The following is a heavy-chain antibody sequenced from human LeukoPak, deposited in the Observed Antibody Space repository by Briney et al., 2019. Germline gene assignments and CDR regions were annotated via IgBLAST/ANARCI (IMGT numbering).Heavy chain of an antibody. J-gene: IGHJ5*02. CDR3: ARSTVVGATRWFDP. D-gene: IGHD1-26*01. CDR1: GGSISSYY. CDR2: IYYSGST. V-gene: IGHV4-59*01. Sequence: PSETLSLTCTVSGGSISSYYWSWLRQPPGKGLEWIGYIYYSGSTNYNPSLKSRVTISVDTSKNQFSLKLSSVTAADTAVYYCARSTVVGATRWFDPWGQGTLVTVSS.